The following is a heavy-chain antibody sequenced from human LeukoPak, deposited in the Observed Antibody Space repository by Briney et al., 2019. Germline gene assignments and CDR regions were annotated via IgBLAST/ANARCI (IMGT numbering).Heavy chain of an antibody. V-gene: IGHV4-4*07. CDR3: ARGLTTVNRPYYYYMDV. D-gene: IGHD4-17*01. CDR2: IYTSGST. J-gene: IGHJ6*03. Sequence: SETLSLTCTVSGGSISSYYWSWIRQPAGKGLEWIGRIYTSGSTNYNPSLKSRVTISVDKSKNQFSLKLSSVTAADTAVYYCARGLTTVNRPYYYYMDVWGKGTTVTVSS. CDR1: GGSISSYY.